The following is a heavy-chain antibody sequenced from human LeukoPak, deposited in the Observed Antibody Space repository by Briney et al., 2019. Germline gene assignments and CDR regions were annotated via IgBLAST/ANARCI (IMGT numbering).Heavy chain of an antibody. CDR2: IKPNSGSS. CDR3: ARARVPIAVAGLYYFDY. V-gene: IGHV1-2*02. CDR1: GYTFASYY. Sequence: ASVTVSCTASGYTFASYYIHWLRQAPGQGQEWMGWIKPNSGSSHYAQKFQGRGTMTSITSSNSAYMDLPRLKSDDTAVYYCARARVPIAVAGLYYFDYWGQGALVTVSS. D-gene: IGHD6-19*01. J-gene: IGHJ4*02.